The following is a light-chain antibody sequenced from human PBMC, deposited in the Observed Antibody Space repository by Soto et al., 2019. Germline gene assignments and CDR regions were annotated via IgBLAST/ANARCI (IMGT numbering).Light chain of an antibody. CDR2: GNN. J-gene: IGLJ7*01. V-gene: IGLV1-40*01. CDR1: SSNIGAGYD. Sequence: QSVLTQPPSVSGAPGQRVTISCTGSSSNIGAGYDVHWYQQLPGTAPKLLIYGNNNRPSGVPDRFSGSKSGTSASLAITGLQAEDEADYYCQSYDSSLSTVFGGGPQLTVL. CDR3: QSYDSSLSTV.